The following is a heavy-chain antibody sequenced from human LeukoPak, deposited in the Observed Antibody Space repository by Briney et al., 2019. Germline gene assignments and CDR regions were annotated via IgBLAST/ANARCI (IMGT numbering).Heavy chain of an antibody. V-gene: IGHV4-39*01. J-gene: IGHJ4*02. CDR3: AREGRGGDWLLD. CDR1: GGSIRSSYYY. Sequence: SETLSLTCTVSGGSIRSSYYYWGWIRQPPGKGLEWIGSIYDSGSTYYNPSLESRVTISVDTSKNQFSLKLNSVTAADTAVYYCAREGRGGDWLLDWGQGTLVTVSS. CDR2: IYDSGST. D-gene: IGHD3-9*01.